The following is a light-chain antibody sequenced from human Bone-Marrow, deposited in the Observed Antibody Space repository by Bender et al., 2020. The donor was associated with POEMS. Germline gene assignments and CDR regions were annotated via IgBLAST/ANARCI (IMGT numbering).Light chain of an antibody. J-gene: IGLJ1*01. CDR3: CSYADTSTYV. Sequence: QSVLTQPPSASGTPGQRVTISCSGSSSNIGTNYVFWYQQLPGTTPKLLIYRNSQRPSGVPDRFSGSKSGNTASLTISGLQAEDEADYYFCSYADTSTYVFGTGTKVTVL. V-gene: IGLV1-47*01. CDR2: RNS. CDR1: SSNIGTNY.